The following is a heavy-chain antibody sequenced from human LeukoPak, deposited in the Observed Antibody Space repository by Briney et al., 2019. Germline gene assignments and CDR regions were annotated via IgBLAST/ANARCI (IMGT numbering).Heavy chain of an antibody. CDR1: GYTFTGYY. V-gene: IGHV1-69*05. CDR2: IIPIFGTA. D-gene: IGHD1-1*01. Sequence: SVKVSCKASGYTFTGYYMHWVRQAPGQGLEWMGGIIPIFGTANYAQKFQGRVTITTDESTSTAYMELSSLRSEDTAVYYCARGPSHWNGPNYYYYYMDVWGKGTTVTVSS. CDR3: ARGPSHWNGPNYYYYYMDV. J-gene: IGHJ6*03.